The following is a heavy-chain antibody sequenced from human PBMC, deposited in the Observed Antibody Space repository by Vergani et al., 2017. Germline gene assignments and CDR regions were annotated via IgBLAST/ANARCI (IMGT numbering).Heavy chain of an antibody. CDR2: IIPIFGTA. CDR3: ARAPYYDFWSGYYNHYDY. V-gene: IGHV1-69*01. J-gene: IGHJ4*02. D-gene: IGHD3-3*01. Sequence: QVQLVQSGAEVKKPGSSVKVSCKASGGTFSSYAISWVRQAPGQGLEWMGGIIPIFGTANYAQKFQGRVTITADESTRTAYMELSSLRSEDTAVYYCARAPYYDFWSGYYNHYDYWGQGTLVTVSS. CDR1: GGTFSSYA.